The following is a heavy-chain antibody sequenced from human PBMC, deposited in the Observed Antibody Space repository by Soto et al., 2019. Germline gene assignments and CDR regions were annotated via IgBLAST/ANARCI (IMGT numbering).Heavy chain of an antibody. D-gene: IGHD3-10*01. CDR3: ARRPPLYASESSRLEI. CDR1: GYTISKHGTE. CDR2: MDYSGDT. J-gene: IGHJ4*02. Sequence: ETLSLTGNISGYTISKHGTEWGWIRRPPGKGLEWIVRMDYSGDTSYNPSLRSRVTISADTSKNQFSLRLSSVRVADTAVYYCARRPPLYASESSRLEIWGQGALVT. V-gene: IGHV4-39*01.